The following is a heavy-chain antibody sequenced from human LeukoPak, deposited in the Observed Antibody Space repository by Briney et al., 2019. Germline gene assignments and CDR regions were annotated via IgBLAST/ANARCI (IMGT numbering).Heavy chain of an antibody. D-gene: IGHD3-22*01. Sequence: SVKVSCKASGGTFSSYAISWVRQAPGQGLEWMGGIIPIFGTANYAQKFQGRVTITADESTSTAYMELSSLRSEDTAVYYCARDSSGYENDAFDIWGQGTMVTVSS. V-gene: IGHV1-69*13. J-gene: IGHJ3*02. CDR2: IIPIFGTA. CDR1: GGTFSSYA. CDR3: ARDSSGYENDAFDI.